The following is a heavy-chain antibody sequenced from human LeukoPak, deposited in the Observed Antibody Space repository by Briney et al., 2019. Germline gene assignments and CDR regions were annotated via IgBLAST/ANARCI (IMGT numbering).Heavy chain of an antibody. V-gene: IGHV4-38-2*02. CDR1: GYSISSGYY. Sequence: PSETLSLTCTVSGYSISSGYYWGWIRQPPGKGLEWIGSIYHSGSTYYNPSLKSRVTISVDTSKNQFSLKLSSVTAADTAVYYCASAPPRRQGIAAAGTGYWGQGTLVTVSS. CDR3: ASAPPRRQGIAAAGTGY. CDR2: IYHSGST. D-gene: IGHD6-13*01. J-gene: IGHJ4*02.